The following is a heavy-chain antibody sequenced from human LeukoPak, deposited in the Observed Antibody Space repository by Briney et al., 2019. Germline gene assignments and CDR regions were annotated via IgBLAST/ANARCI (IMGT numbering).Heavy chain of an antibody. CDR3: GRDWKLDY. V-gene: IGHV3-23*01. J-gene: IGHJ4*02. Sequence: PGGSLRLSCAASGFTFKNYAMSWVRQARGKGLEWVSAIGDTNGDTKYADSVKGRFTISRDNSRNTLYLHLNSLRVEDTAIYYCGRDWKLDYWGQGTLVTVSS. CDR2: IGDTNGDT. CDR1: GFTFKNYA. D-gene: IGHD1-1*01.